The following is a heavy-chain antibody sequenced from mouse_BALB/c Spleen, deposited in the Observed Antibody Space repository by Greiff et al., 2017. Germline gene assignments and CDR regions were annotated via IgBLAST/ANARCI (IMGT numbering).Heavy chain of an antibody. CDR1: GYSITSGYY. CDR3: AREGTVGAMDY. J-gene: IGHJ4*01. V-gene: IGHV3-6*02. CDR2: ISYDGSN. D-gene: IGHD1-1*01. Sequence: QLQESGPGLVKPSQSLSLTCSVTGYSITSGYYWNWIRQFPGNKLEWMGYISYDGSNNYNPSLKNRISITRDTSKNQFFLKLNSVTTEDTATYYCAREGTVGAMDYWGQGTSVTVSS.